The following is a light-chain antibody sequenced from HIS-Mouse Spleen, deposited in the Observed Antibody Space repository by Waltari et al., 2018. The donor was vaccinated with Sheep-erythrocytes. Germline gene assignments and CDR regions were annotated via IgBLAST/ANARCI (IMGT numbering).Light chain of an antibody. J-gene: IGLJ3*02. V-gene: IGLV2-8*01. Sequence: QSALTPPPSASGSPGQSVPLSCTGTSSDVGGYNYVSWYQQQPAKAPKLMIYEVSKRPSGVPDRFSGSKSGNTASLTVSGLQAEDEADYYCSSYAGSNNWVFGGGTKLTVL. CDR1: SSDVGGYNY. CDR3: SSYAGSNNWV. CDR2: EVS.